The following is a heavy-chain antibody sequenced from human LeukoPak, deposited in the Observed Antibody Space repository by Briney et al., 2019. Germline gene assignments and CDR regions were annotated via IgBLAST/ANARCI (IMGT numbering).Heavy chain of an antibody. CDR3: ASEIAVVRGVPEQT. D-gene: IGHD3-10*01. CDR1: GFIFSTYG. J-gene: IGHJ5*02. V-gene: IGHV3-30*03. Sequence: PGGSLRLSCAASGFIFSTYGMHWVRQAPGKGLEWVAVISYDGSAKHYADSVKGRFTISRDNSKNTLCVQMNSLRAEDTAVYYCASEIAVVRGVPEQTWGQGTLVTVSS. CDR2: ISYDGSAK.